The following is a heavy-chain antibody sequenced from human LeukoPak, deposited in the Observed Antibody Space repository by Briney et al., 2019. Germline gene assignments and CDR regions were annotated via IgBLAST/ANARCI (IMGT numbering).Heavy chain of an antibody. Sequence: ASVKVSCKASGGTFSSYAISWVRQAPGQGGEGMGRIIPILGIANYAQKFQGRVTITADKPTTTAYMELSSLRSEDTAVYYCARGDTAMAKDDYWGQGTLVTVSS. CDR3: ARGDTAMAKDDY. CDR1: GGTFSSYA. D-gene: IGHD5-18*01. V-gene: IGHV1-69*04. J-gene: IGHJ4*02. CDR2: IIPILGIA.